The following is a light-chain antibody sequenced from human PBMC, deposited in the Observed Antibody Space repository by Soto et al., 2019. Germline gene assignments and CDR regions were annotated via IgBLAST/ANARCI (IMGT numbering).Light chain of an antibody. J-gene: IGLJ2*01. Sequence: QSVLTQPASVSGSPGQSITISCTGTSSDVGAYNYVSWYQHHPGKVPKLMIYEVTNRPSGVSNRFSGSKSGNTASLTISGLQAEDEADYYCTSYTSSSTVVFAGGTQLTVL. CDR1: SSDVGAYNY. CDR3: TSYTSSSTVV. CDR2: EVT. V-gene: IGLV2-14*01.